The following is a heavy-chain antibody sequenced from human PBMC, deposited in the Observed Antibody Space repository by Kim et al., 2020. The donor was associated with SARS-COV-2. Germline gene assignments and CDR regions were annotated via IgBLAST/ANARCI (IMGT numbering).Heavy chain of an antibody. J-gene: IGHJ4*02. CDR1: GGSFSGYY. Sequence: SETLSLTCAVYGGSFSGYYWSWIRQPPGKGLEWIGEINHSGSTNYNPSLKSRVTISVDTSKNQFSLKLSSVTAADTAVYYCARGSDYDILTGYYRGLYFDYWGQGTLVTVSS. CDR3: ARGSDYDILTGYYRGLYFDY. D-gene: IGHD3-9*01. V-gene: IGHV4-34*01. CDR2: INHSGST.